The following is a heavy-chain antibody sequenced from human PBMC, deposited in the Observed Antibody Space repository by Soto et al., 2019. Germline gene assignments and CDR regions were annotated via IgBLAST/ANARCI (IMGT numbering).Heavy chain of an antibody. CDR1: GGSISSGGYY. CDR3: ARAGRMVWGVPYGMYV. J-gene: IGHJ6*02. D-gene: IGHD3-10*01. V-gene: IGHV4-31*03. Sequence: SETLSLTCTVSGGSISSGGYYWSWIRQHPGRGLEWIGYIYYSGSTYYNPSLKSRVTISVDTSKNQFSLKLSSVAAADTAVYYCARAGRMVWGVPYGMYVWGQVTRVTVSS. CDR2: IYYSGST.